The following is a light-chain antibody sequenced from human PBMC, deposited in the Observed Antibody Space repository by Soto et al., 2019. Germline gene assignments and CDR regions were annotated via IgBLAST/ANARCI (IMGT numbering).Light chain of an antibody. J-gene: IGLJ2*01. V-gene: IGLV2-14*01. CDR3: TSHTSTITRV. CDR2: DVS. Sequence: QAVVTQPASVSGSPGQSITISCTGTSSDVGGYNYVSWYQQHPGKAPKLMIYDVSNRPSGVSNRFSGSKSGNTASLTISGLQAEDEADYYCTSHTSTITRVFGGGTKLTVL. CDR1: SSDVGGYNY.